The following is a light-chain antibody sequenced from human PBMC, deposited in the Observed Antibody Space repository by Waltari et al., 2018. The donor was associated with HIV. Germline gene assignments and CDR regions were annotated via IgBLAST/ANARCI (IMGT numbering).Light chain of an antibody. V-gene: IGKV3-15*01. Sequence: DIVMTQSPPTLSVSPGQRVTLSCRASQSISAKVAWYQQRPGPAPRLLIYEAATRPTGIPARFSGSGSGTEFTLTISSLQSEDFATYFCQQYDSGPRGITFGQGTMLEIK. CDR3: QQYDSGPRGIT. J-gene: IGKJ2*01. CDR2: EAA. CDR1: QSISAK.